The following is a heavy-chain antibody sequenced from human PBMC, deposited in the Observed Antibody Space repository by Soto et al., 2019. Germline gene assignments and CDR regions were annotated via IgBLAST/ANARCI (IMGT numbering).Heavy chain of an antibody. CDR1: GGSISSGGYS. V-gene: IGHV4-30-2*01. D-gene: IGHD3-3*01. CDR2: IYHSGST. CDR3: ASSITSYYDFWSGYSDAFDI. J-gene: IGHJ3*02. Sequence: SETLSLTCAVSGGSISSGGYSWSWIRQPPGKGLEWIGYIYHSGSTYYNPSLKSRVTISVDRSKNQFSLKLSSVTAADTAVYYCASSITSYYDFWSGYSDAFDIWGQGTVVTVSS.